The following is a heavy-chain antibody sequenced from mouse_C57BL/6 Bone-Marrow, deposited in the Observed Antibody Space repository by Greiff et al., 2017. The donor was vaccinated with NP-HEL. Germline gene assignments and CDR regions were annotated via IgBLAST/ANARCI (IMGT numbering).Heavy chain of an antibody. CDR3: ALYGNYFDY. D-gene: IGHD2-1*01. J-gene: IGHJ2*01. CDR2: INPNNGGT. Sequence: EVKVVESGPELVKPGASVKMSCKASGYTFTDYNMHWVKQSHGKSLEWIGYINPNNGGTSYNQKFKGKATLTVNKSSSTAYMELRSLTSEDSAVYYCALYGNYFDYWGQGTTLTVSS. V-gene: IGHV1-22*01. CDR1: GYTFTDYN.